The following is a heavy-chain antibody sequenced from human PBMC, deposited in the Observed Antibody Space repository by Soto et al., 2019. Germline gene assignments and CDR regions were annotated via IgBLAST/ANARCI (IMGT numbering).Heavy chain of an antibody. V-gene: IGHV2-5*02. D-gene: IGHD7-27*01. J-gene: IGHJ6*02. CDR2: IYWDDDK. Sequence: QITLKESGPTLVKPTQTLTLTCTFSGFSLSTSGVGVGWIRQPPGKALEWLALIYWDDDKRYSPSLKRRLTITNDTSKNQVVLTMTHMDPVDTATYYFPHTLPPWGGMDVWGQGTTVTVSS. CDR3: PHTLPPWGGMDV. CDR1: GFSLSTSGVG.